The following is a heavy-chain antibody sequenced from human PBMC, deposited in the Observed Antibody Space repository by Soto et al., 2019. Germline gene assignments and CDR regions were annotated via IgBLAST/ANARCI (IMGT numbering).Heavy chain of an antibody. V-gene: IGHV4-31*03. Sequence: QVQLQESGPGLVKPSQTLSLTCTVSGGSISSGGYYWSWIRQHPGKGLEWIGYIYYSGSTYYNPSLKSRVTISVDTSENQFSLKLSSVTAADTAVYYCARDPVVPAAKPNYGMDVWGQGTTVTVSS. CDR1: GGSISSGGYY. CDR3: ARDPVVPAAKPNYGMDV. CDR2: IYYSGST. D-gene: IGHD2-2*02. J-gene: IGHJ6*02.